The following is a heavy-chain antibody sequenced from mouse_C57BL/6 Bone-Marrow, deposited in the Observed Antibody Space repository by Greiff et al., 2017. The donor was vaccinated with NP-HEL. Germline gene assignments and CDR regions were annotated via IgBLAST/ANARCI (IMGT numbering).Heavy chain of an antibody. J-gene: IGHJ4*01. Sequence: QVQLQQPGAELVKPGASVKLSCKASGYTFTSYWMQWVKQRPGQGLEWIGEIDPSDRYTNYNQKFKGKATLTVDTSTSTAYMQLSSLTSENSAFYYCARSGGYYAMDYWGQGTSVTVSS. CDR3: ARSGGYYAMDY. V-gene: IGHV1-50*01. CDR2: IDPSDRYT. CDR1: GYTFTSYW. D-gene: IGHD1-1*02.